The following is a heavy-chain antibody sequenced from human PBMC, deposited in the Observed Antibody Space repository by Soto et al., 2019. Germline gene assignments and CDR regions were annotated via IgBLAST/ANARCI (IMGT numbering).Heavy chain of an antibody. CDR2: IYYSGST. V-gene: IGHV4-59*01. CDR3: ARDYRGSYWGDNCYYYCGMDF. Sequence: QVQLQESGPGLVKPSETLSLTGTVSGGSISSYYWSWIRQPPGKGLEWIGYIYYSGSTNYNPSLQSPITRSVDTSKYQFSLKLSSVTAADTAVYYCARDYRGSYWGDNCYYYCGMDFWGQGTTVTVSS. J-gene: IGHJ6*02. D-gene: IGHD1-26*01. CDR1: GGSISSYY.